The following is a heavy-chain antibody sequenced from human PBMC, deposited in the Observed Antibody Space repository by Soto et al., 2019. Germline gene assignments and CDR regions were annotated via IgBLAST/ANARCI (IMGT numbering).Heavy chain of an antibody. CDR1: GFTFTSSA. V-gene: IGHV1-58*01. J-gene: IGHJ6*02. CDR2: IVVGSGNT. Sequence: SVKVSCKASGFTFTSSAVQWVRQARGQRLEWIGWIVVGSGNTNYAQKFQERVTITRDMSTSTAYMELSSLRSEDTAVYYCAADTFSGCSTSCYSFGMDVWGQGTTVTSP. CDR3: AADTFSGCSTSCYSFGMDV. D-gene: IGHD2-2*02.